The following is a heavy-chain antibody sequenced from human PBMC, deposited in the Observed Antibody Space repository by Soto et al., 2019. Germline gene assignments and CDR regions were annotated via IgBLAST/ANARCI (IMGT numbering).Heavy chain of an antibody. CDR1: GFTVSSNY. CDR3: AREFAVFKHYYYYGMDV. CDR2: IYSGGST. V-gene: IGHV3-53*01. D-gene: IGHD3-10*01. Sequence: GGSLRLSCAASGFTVSSNYMSWVRQAPGKGLEWVSVIYSGGSTYYADSVKGRFTISRDNSKNTLNLQMNSLRAEDTAVYYCAREFAVFKHYYYYGMDVWGQGTTVTVSS. J-gene: IGHJ6*02.